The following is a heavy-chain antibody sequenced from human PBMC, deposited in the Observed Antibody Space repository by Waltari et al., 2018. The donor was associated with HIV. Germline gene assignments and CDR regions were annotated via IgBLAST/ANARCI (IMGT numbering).Heavy chain of an antibody. V-gene: IGHV3-48*01. CDR3: ARDLIVVVRGGY. D-gene: IGHD3-22*01. CDR2: ISSSISTI. CDR1: GFTFSSYS. Sequence: EVQLVESGGGLVQPGGSLRLSCAASGFTFSSYSMNWVRQAPGKGLEWVSYISSSISTIYYADSVKGRFTISRDNAKNSLYLQMNSLRAEDTAVYYCARDLIVVVRGGYWGQGTLVTVSS. J-gene: IGHJ4*02.